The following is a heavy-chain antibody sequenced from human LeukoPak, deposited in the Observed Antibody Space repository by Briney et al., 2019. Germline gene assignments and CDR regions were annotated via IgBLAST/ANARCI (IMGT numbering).Heavy chain of an antibody. J-gene: IGHJ4*02. V-gene: IGHV3-30*04. CDR3: VRSWKLLQNFDS. CDR2: ISYDGGDK. D-gene: IGHD1-26*01. Sequence: GSLRLSCAASGFNFNSYTMHWVRQAPGKGLEWVAVISYDGGDKFYADSVKGRFTISRDNSKSTLYLEMNNLRTEDTAVYFCVRSWKLLQNFDSWGQGTLVTVSS. CDR1: GFNFNSYT.